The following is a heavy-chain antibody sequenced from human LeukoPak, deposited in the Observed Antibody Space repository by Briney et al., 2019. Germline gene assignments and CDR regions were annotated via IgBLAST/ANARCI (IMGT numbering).Heavy chain of an antibody. Sequence: PSQTLSPTCAVSGGSISSGGYSWSWIRQPPGKGLEWIGYIYHSGSTYYNPSLKSRVTISVDRSKNQFSLKLSSVTAADTAVYYCARDVADGMDVWGQGTTVTVSS. D-gene: IGHD5-12*01. J-gene: IGHJ6*02. CDR2: IYHSGST. V-gene: IGHV4-30-2*01. CDR1: GGSISSGGYS. CDR3: ARDVADGMDV.